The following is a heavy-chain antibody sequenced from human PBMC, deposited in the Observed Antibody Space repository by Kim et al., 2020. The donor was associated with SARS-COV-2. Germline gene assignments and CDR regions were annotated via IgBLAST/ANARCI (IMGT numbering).Heavy chain of an antibody. CDR2: ISYDGSNK. CDR1: GFTFSSYG. Sequence: GGSLRLSCAASGFTFSSYGMHWVRQAPGKGLEWVAVISYDGSNKYYADSVKGRFTISRDNSKNTLYLQMNSLRAEDTAVYYCAKEFLEFLWEFPFDYWGQGTLVTVSS. J-gene: IGHJ4*02. V-gene: IGHV3-30*18. CDR3: AKEFLEFLWEFPFDY. D-gene: IGHD3-16*01.